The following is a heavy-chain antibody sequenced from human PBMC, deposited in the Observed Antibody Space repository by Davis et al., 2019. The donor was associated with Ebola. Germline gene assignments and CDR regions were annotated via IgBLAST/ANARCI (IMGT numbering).Heavy chain of an antibody. Sequence: ASVKVSCKASGYTFTNYGITWVRQAPGQGLEWMGWFNPHNGNTNYAQNVQGRVTMTTDTSTSTAYMEVGSLKSDDTAVYYCARAQFPTTSDHWGQGTLVTVSS. CDR3: ARAQFPTTSDH. D-gene: IGHD1-1*01. V-gene: IGHV1-18*04. J-gene: IGHJ4*02. CDR1: GYTFTNYG. CDR2: FNPHNGNT.